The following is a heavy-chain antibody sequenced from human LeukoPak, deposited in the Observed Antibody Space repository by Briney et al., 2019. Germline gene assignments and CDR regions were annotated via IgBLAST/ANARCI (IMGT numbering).Heavy chain of an antibody. V-gene: IGHV1-2*02. Sequence: GASVKVSCKTSGYTFAIYFMHWVRQAPGQGLEWMGYIKPNSGVTNYAQKFRGRVTMTWDTSNSTAYIELSGLTSDDTAIYYCARPTYCGSNCYFNFYYWGQGTLVTVSS. CDR2: IKPNSGVT. CDR3: ARPTYCGSNCYFNFYY. J-gene: IGHJ4*02. CDR1: GYTFAIYF. D-gene: IGHD2-21*02.